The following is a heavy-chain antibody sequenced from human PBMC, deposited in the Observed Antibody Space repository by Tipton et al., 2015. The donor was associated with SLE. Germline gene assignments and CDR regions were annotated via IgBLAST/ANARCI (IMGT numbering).Heavy chain of an antibody. J-gene: IGHJ5*02. V-gene: IGHV3-30*04. D-gene: IGHD6-19*01. CDR1: GFTFSSYA. Sequence: RSLRLSCAASGFTFSSYAMYWVRQAPGKGLEWVAFISYDGTNKYYADSVKGRFTISRDNSQNTLYLQMNTLRPEGTAVYYCARGYEYSSGWFSIDHWGQGSLVTVSS. CDR2: ISYDGTNK. CDR3: ARGYEYSSGWFSIDH.